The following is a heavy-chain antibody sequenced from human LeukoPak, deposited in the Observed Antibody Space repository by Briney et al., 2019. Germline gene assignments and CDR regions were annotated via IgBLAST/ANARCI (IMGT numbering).Heavy chain of an antibody. CDR3: ARTLVRGIIEFDF. D-gene: IGHD3-10*01. J-gene: IGHJ4*02. Sequence: SETLSLTCNVSGVSISRSSHYWGWIRQPPGKGLEWIGSIYYGGRPYYNPALKSRLTISVDTSKNQLSLNLTSVTAADTAVYYCARTLVRGIIEFDFWGQGTLVTVSS. CDR1: GVSISRSSHY. V-gene: IGHV4-39*01. CDR2: IYYGGRP.